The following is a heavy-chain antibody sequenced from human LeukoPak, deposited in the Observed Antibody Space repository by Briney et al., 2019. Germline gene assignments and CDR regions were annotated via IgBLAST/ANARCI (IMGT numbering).Heavy chain of an antibody. CDR3: ARERYCSGGSCYSHKIGY. CDR2: IKQDGSEK. Sequence: GGSLRLSCAASGFTFSSYSMNWVRQAPGKGLEWVANIKQDGSEKYYVDSVKGRFTISRDNAKNSLYLQMNSLRAEDTAVYYCARERYCSGGSCYSHKIGYWGQGTLVTVSS. J-gene: IGHJ4*02. CDR1: GFTFSSYS. D-gene: IGHD2-15*01. V-gene: IGHV3-7*01.